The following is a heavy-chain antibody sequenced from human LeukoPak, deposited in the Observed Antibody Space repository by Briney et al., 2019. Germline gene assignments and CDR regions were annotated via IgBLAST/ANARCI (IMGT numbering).Heavy chain of an antibody. V-gene: IGHV4-59*01. CDR1: GGSISSYY. D-gene: IGHD2-21*02. CDR3: ARDGGDYDTDAFDI. J-gene: IGHJ3*02. CDR2: IYYSGST. Sequence: PSETLSLTCTVSGGSISSYYWSWIRQPPGKGLEWIGYIYYSGSTNYNPSLKSRVTISVDMSKNQFSLKLSSVTAADTAVYYCARDGGDYDTDAFDIWGQGTMVTVSS.